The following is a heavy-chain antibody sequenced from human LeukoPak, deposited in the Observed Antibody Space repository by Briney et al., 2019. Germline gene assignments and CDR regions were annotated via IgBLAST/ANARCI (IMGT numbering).Heavy chain of an antibody. CDR2: VHPIGIT. V-gene: IGHV4-34*01. CDR3: ARGADCNKVGY. D-gene: IGHD2/OR15-2a*01. Sequence: KASETLSLTCAVYGGSFIDYYLTWIRQPPGKGLEWIGEVHPIGITDSAPSLRSLVTISRHTSKNQFSLKLSSVTAADSAVYYCARGADCNKVGYWGKGTLVTVSS. CDR1: GGSFIDYY. J-gene: IGHJ4*02.